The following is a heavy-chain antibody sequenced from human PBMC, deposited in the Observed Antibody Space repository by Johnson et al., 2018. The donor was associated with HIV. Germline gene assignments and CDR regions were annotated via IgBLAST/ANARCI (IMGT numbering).Heavy chain of an antibody. CDR1: GFTVSSYG. CDR2: IRYDGSNK. CDR3: ARDPAAAALRAFDI. J-gene: IGHJ3*02. V-gene: IGHV3-30*02. D-gene: IGHD6-13*01. Sequence: QVQLVESGGGLVQPGGSLRLSCAASGFTVSSYGMHWVRQAPGKGLEWVAFIRYDGSNKYYADSVKGRFTIPRDNSKNILYLQMNTLRAEDTAVYYCARDPAAAALRAFDIWGQGTMVTVSS.